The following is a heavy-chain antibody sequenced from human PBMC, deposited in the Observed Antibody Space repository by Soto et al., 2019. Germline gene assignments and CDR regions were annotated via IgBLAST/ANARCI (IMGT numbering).Heavy chain of an antibody. V-gene: IGHV4-30-4*01. J-gene: IGHJ5*02. D-gene: IGHD3-16*01. Sequence: SETLSLTCTVSGGSISSGDYYWSWIRQPPGKGLEWIGYIYYSGSTLYNPSLKNRVTISLDTAKIQFSLKLSSVTAADTAVYYCAREGGDTWFDPWGQGTLVTVSS. CDR3: AREGGDTWFDP. CDR2: IYYSGST. CDR1: GGSISSGDYY.